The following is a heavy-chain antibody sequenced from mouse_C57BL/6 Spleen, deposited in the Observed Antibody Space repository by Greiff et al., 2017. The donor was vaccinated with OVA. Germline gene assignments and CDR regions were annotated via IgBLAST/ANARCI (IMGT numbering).Heavy chain of an antibody. CDR3: ARRYSKGTGFAY. V-gene: IGHV1-55*01. CDR2: IYPGSGST. J-gene: IGHJ3*01. CDR1: GYTFTSYW. D-gene: IGHD2-5*01. Sequence: VQLQQPGAELVKPGASVKMSCKASGYTFTSYWITWVKQRPGQGLEWIGDIYPGSGSTNYNEKFKSKATLTVDTSSSTAYMQLSSLTSEDSAVYYCARRYSKGTGFAYWGQGTLVTVSA.